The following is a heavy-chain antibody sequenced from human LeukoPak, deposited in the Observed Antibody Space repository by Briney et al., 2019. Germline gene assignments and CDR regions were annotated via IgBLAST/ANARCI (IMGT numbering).Heavy chain of an antibody. CDR3: AKNGQSGFSFDP. V-gene: IGHV4-34*01. Sequence: PSETLSLTCAVYGESLNGHYWSWIRQSPGKGLEWIGEGSDIGGTKFNPSLKSRVSISADTSKNQFSLKLTSMTAADTAVYYCAKNGQSGFSFDPWGQGTLVTVSS. J-gene: IGHJ5*02. CDR1: GESLNGHY. D-gene: IGHD3-3*01. CDR2: GSDIGGT.